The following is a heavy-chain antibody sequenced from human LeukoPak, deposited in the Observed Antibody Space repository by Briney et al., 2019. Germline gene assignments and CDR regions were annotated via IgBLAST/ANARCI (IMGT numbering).Heavy chain of an antibody. CDR1: GYTLTELS. CDR3: GCSGSYDFDI. J-gene: IGHJ3*02. Sequence: GVSVKVSCKVSGYTLTELSMHWVRQAPGKGLEWMGGFDPEDGETIYAQKFQGRVTMTEDTSTDTAYMELSSLRSEDTAVYYCGCSGSYDFDIWGQGTMVTVSS. D-gene: IGHD1-26*01. CDR2: FDPEDGET. V-gene: IGHV1-24*01.